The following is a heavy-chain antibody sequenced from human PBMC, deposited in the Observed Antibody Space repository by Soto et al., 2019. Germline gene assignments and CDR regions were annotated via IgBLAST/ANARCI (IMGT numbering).Heavy chain of an antibody. D-gene: IGHD2-21*02. CDR2: IYPGDSDT. V-gene: IGHV5-51*01. CDR1: GGRFSNSW. Sequence: GGSLQISCKGSGGRFSNSWFGRVRQMPGKSLEWMGLIYPGDSDTRYSPSFQGQVTISAHKSLTPPYLQWNSLKASDTAMYFCARRSVVVTKDAFDVWGQGTMVTVAS. J-gene: IGHJ3*01. CDR3: ARRSVVVTKDAFDV.